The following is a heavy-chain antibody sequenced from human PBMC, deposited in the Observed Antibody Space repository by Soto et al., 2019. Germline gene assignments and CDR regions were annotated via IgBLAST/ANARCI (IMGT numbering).Heavy chain of an antibody. J-gene: IGHJ3*02. D-gene: IGHD2-15*01. CDR3: ARGRFPTHYCSGGSCYLIKQVYAFDI. CDR2: IYYSGST. V-gene: IGHV4-59*01. CDR1: GGSISSYY. Sequence: QVQLQESGPGLVKPSETLSLTCTVSGGSISSYYWSWIRQPPGKGLEWIGYIYYSGSTNYNPSLKSRVTISVDTSKNQFSLKLSSVTAADTAVYYCARGRFPTHYCSGGSCYLIKQVYAFDIWGQGTMVTVSS.